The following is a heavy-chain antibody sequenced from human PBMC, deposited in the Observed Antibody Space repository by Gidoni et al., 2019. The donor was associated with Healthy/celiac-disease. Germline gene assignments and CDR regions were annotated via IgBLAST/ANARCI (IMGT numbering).Heavy chain of an antibody. J-gene: IGHJ4*02. V-gene: IGHV3-49*05. CDR3: TTPYDSSGYYYGY. CDR1: GFTFGDYA. D-gene: IGHD3-22*01. Sequence: EVQLVESGGGLVKPGRSLRLSCTASGFTFGDYAMRWFRQAPGKGLEWVGFIRSKAYGGTTEYAASEKGRFTISRDDSKSIAYLQMNSLKTEDTAVYYCTTPYDSSGYYYGYWGQGTLVTVSS. CDR2: IRSKAYGGTT.